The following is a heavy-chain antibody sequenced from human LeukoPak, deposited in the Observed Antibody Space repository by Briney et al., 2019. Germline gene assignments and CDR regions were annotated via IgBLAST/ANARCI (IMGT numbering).Heavy chain of an antibody. D-gene: IGHD3-10*01. V-gene: IGHV1-3*01. CDR1: GYTFTSYA. J-gene: IGHJ4*02. CDR2: INADNGNS. CDR3: VRWGVRGGDY. Sequence: ASVKVSCKASGYTFTSYALHWVRQAPGQTFEWMGWINADNGNSKYSQKFQGRVTITGDTSASTVYMELSSLTPKDSAVYYCVRWGVRGGDYWGQGTLVIVSA.